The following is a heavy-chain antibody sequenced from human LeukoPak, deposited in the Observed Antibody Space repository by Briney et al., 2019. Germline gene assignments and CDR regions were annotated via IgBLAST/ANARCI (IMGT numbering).Heavy chain of an antibody. CDR2: IDYSGST. V-gene: IGHV4-39*01. D-gene: IGHD3-10*01. CDR1: GDSISRSSYY. Sequence: PSETLSLTCTISGDSISRSSYYWGWIRQPPGKGLEWIGSIDYSGSTWYNAPLKNRVAISVDTSKSQFSLKLSSVTAADTAVYYCARHYGPWGQGTLVTVSS. CDR3: ARHYGP. J-gene: IGHJ5*02.